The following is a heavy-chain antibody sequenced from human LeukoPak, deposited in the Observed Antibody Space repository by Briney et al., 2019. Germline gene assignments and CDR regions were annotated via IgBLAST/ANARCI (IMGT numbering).Heavy chain of an antibody. CDR3: ARDPPNCSGGSCYSANYFDY. CDR1: GYTFTSYY. J-gene: IGHJ4*02. D-gene: IGHD2-15*01. Sequence: GASVKVSCKASGYTFTSYYMHWVRQAPGQGLEWMGIINPSGGSTSYAQKFQGRVTMTRDTSTSTVYMELSSLRSEDTAVYYCARDPPNCSGGSCYSANYFDYWGQGTLVTVSS. CDR2: INPSGGST. V-gene: IGHV1-46*01.